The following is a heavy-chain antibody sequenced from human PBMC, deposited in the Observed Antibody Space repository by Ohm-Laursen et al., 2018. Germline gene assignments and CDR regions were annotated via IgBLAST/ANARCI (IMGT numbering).Heavy chain of an antibody. J-gene: IGHJ4*02. CDR3: ARVDGSYHGFDY. CDR2: ISSSSSSYI. D-gene: IGHD1-26*01. CDR1: GFTFSSYS. V-gene: IGHV3-21*01. Sequence: SLRLSCTASGFTFSSYSMNWVRQAPGKGLEWVSSISSSSSSYIYYADSVKGRFTISRDNAKNSLYLQMNSLRAEDTAVYYCARVDGSYHGFDYWGQGTLVTVSS.